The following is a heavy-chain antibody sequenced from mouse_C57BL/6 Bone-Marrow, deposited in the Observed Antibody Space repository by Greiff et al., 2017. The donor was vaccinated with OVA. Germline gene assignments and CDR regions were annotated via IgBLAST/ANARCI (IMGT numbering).Heavy chain of an antibody. J-gene: IGHJ2*01. D-gene: IGHD3-2*02. Sequence: QVQLQQPGAELVKPGASVKMSCKASGYTFTSYWITWVKQRPGQGLEWIGDIYPGSGSTTYNEKFKSKAKLTVDTSSSTAYMQLSSLTSEDSSVYYCARERTAQDYFDYWGQGTTLTVSS. V-gene: IGHV1-55*01. CDR2: IYPGSGST. CDR1: GYTFTSYW. CDR3: ARERTAQDYFDY.